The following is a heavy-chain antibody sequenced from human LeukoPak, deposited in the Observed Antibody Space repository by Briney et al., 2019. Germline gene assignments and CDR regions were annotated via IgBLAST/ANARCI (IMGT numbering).Heavy chain of an antibody. CDR3: AKDKGIAAAGTLDY. CDR1: GFTFSSYG. D-gene: IGHD6-13*01. J-gene: IGHJ4*02. V-gene: IGHV3-9*01. CDR2: ISWNSGSI. Sequence: GGSLRLSCAASGFTFSSYGMHWVRQAPGKGLEWVSGISWNSGSIGYADSVKGRFTISRDNAKNSLYLQMNSLRAEDTALYYCAKDKGIAAAGTLDYWGQGTLVTVSS.